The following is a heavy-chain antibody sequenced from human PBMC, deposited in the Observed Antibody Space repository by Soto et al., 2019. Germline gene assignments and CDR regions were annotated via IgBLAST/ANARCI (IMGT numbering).Heavy chain of an antibody. CDR3: ARDSGSYDEGRMEWAY. Sequence: PGGSLRHSCAASGFTFSRYWMTWVRQAPGKGLEWVANIQQDGSERYSVDSVKGRFTISRDNDKNSLYLQMNSLRDEDTAVYYCARDSGSYDEGRMEWAYWGQGTLVTVSS. V-gene: IGHV3-7*01. J-gene: IGHJ4*02. D-gene: IGHD1-26*01. CDR1: GFTFSRYW. CDR2: IQQDGSER.